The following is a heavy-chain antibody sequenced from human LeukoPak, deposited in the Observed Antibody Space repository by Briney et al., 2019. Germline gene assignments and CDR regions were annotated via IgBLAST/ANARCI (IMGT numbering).Heavy chain of an antibody. Sequence: GSSVKVSCKASGGTFSTYAINWVRQAPGQGLEWMGGIIPIFGTANYAQKFQGRVTITTDESTSTAYMELSSLRSEDTAVYYCARSGCSSTSCYSFYYYYYMDVWGKGTTVTVSS. CDR1: GGTFSTYA. D-gene: IGHD2-2*02. CDR2: IIPIFGTA. V-gene: IGHV1-69*05. J-gene: IGHJ6*03. CDR3: ARSGCSSTSCYSFYYYYYMDV.